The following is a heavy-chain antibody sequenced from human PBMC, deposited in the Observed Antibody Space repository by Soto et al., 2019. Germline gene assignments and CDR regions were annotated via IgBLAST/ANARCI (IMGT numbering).Heavy chain of an antibody. V-gene: IGHV4-34*01. CDR3: AKGGRSSSSARYYYYSYLDV. CDR1: GGSFSGYY. Sequence: SETLSLTCAVYGGSFSGYYWSWIRQPPGKGLEWIGEINHSGSTNYNPSLKSRVTISVDTSKNQFSLKLSSVTAADTAVYYCAKGGRSSSSARYYYYSYLDVWGKGSTVTVSS. CDR2: INHSGST. J-gene: IGHJ6*03. D-gene: IGHD6-6*01.